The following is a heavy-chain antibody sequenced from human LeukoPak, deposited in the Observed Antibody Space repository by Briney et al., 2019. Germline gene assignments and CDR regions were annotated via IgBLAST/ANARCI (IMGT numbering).Heavy chain of an antibody. J-gene: IGHJ4*02. CDR3: ARGAPMTTVTLDY. V-gene: IGHV4-30-2*01. D-gene: IGHD4-17*01. CDR1: GGSITGGGIY. CDR2: ISHSGST. Sequence: SETLSLTCTVSGGSITGGGIYWTWVRQPPGKGLEWIGYISHSGSTYYNPSLKSRVTMSLDRSNNQFSLKLSSMTAADTAVYYCARGAPMTTVTLDYWGQGALVTVSS.